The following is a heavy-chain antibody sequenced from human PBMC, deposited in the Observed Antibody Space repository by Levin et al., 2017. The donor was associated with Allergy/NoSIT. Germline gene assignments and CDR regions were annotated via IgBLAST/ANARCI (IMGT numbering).Heavy chain of an antibody. CDR2: IWYDGSNK. Sequence: AGGSPRLSCAASGFTFSSYGMHWVRQAPGKGLEWVAVIWYDGSNKYYADSVKGRFTISRDNSKNTLYLQMNSLRAEDTAVYYCARDLRSSSSYFQHWGQGTLVTVSS. CDR1: GFTFSSYG. D-gene: IGHD6-13*01. CDR3: ARDLRSSSSYFQH. V-gene: IGHV3-33*01. J-gene: IGHJ1*01.